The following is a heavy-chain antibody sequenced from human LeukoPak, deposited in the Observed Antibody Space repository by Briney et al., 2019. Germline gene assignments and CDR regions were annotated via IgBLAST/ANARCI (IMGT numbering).Heavy chain of an antibody. D-gene: IGHD4-17*01. Sequence: SQTLSLTCTVSGGSISSGTYYWTWIRQPAGKGLEWIGRFYTSGSTNYNPSLKSRVTISLDTSKNQFSLELISVTAADTAVYYCARGQDYGDYTGLNWFDPWGQGTLVTVSS. V-gene: IGHV4-61*02. J-gene: IGHJ5*02. CDR3: ARGQDYGDYTGLNWFDP. CDR1: GGSISSGTYY. CDR2: FYTSGST.